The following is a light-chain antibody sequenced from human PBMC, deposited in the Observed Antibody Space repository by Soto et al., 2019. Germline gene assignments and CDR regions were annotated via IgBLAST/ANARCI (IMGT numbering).Light chain of an antibody. V-gene: IGLV2-14*03. CDR1: SSDVGGYNY. Sequence: QSVLTQPASVSGSPGQSITISCTGTSSDVGGYNYVSWYQSHPGKAPKLVIFDVSHRPSGVSNRFSGSKSGNTASLTISGLQAEDEADYYCSSYRGSSTYVFGTGTKVTVL. CDR3: SSYRGSSTYV. J-gene: IGLJ1*01. CDR2: DVS.